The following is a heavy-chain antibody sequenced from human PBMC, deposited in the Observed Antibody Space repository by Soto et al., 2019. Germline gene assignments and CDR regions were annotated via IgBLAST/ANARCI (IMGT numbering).Heavy chain of an antibody. V-gene: IGHV1-18*01. J-gene: IGHJ4*02. CDR1: GYTFTSYG. D-gene: IGHD1-26*01. Sequence: QVQLVQSGAEVKKPGASVKVSCKASGYTFTSYGISWVRQAPGQGLEWLGWISAYNGNTNHARNLQGRVNVTAHPSPTTAYMELRRLRSDDPAVYCCARDRGIVIVGGTLPDYWGQGTLVTVSS. CDR3: ARDRGIVIVGGTLPDY. CDR2: ISAYNGNT.